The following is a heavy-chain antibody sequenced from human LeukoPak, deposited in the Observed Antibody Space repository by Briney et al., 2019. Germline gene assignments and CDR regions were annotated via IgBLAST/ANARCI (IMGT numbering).Heavy chain of an antibody. J-gene: IGHJ5*02. V-gene: IGHV1-2*02. Sequence: ASVKVSCKASGYTFTGYYMHWVRQAPGQGLEWMGWINPNSGGTNYAQKFQGRVTISVDTSKNQFSLKLSSVTAADTAVYYCARLLWFGELLWGGTPFDPWGQGTLVTVSS. D-gene: IGHD3-10*01. CDR2: INPNSGGT. CDR3: ARLLWFGELLWGGTPFDP. CDR1: GYTFTGYY.